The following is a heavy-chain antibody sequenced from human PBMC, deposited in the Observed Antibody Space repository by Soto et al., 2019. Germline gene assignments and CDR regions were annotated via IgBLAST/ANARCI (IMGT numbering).Heavy chain of an antibody. CDR3: ARDKGDSNMDV. Sequence: QVQLQESGPGLVKPSQTLSLTCTVSGGSIDSGGYYWNWIRQQPEKGLEWIGYIYNTGGTYYNPSLKSRLTILVDTSKNQFSLRLSSVTAADTAVYYCARDKGDSNMDVWGKGTTVTVSS. V-gene: IGHV4-31*03. D-gene: IGHD2-21*02. J-gene: IGHJ6*04. CDR1: GGSIDSGGYY. CDR2: IYNTGGT.